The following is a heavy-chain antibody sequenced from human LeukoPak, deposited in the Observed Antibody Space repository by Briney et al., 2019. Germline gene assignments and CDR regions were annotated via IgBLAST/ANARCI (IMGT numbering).Heavy chain of an antibody. J-gene: IGHJ4*02. CDR3: ARDGPTQMVDLDY. V-gene: IGHV1-2*02. CDR2: IHPNNGDT. Sequence: ASVKVSCKASGYTFSGTGWYLYWLRQAPGQGLECMGWIHPNNGDTAYAQKFEGRVAMTRDTSISTAYMEMRRLRPDDTAVYFCARDGPTQMVDLDYWGQGTLVTVSS. D-gene: IGHD3-10*01. CDR1: GYTFSGTGWY.